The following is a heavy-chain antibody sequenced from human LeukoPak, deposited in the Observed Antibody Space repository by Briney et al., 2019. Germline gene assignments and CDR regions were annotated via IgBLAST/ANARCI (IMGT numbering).Heavy chain of an antibody. CDR1: GFTFSSYS. V-gene: IGHV3-48*01. CDR2: ISSRSTI. D-gene: IGHD6-19*01. CDR3: ARDGQWLVDDAFDI. Sequence: GGSLRLSCAASGFTFSSYSVNWVRQAPGKGLEWGSYISSRSTIYYADSAKCRFPIYRDNAKNSLYLQMNSLRAEDTAVYYCARDGQWLVDDAFDIWGQGTMVTVSS. J-gene: IGHJ3*02.